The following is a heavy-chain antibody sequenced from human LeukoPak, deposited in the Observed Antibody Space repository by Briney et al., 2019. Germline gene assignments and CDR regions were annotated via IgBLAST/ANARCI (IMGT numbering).Heavy chain of an antibody. CDR2: IGSAGDT. Sequence: PGGSLRLSCAASGFTFSNYDMHWVRQATGKGLEWVSAIGSAGDTYYPGSVKGRFTISRENAKNSLYLQMNSLRAGDTAVYYCARGAGLGIPNWYFDLWGRGTLGTVSS. J-gene: IGHJ2*01. V-gene: IGHV3-13*01. D-gene: IGHD7-27*01. CDR3: ARGAGLGIPNWYFDL. CDR1: GFTFSNYD.